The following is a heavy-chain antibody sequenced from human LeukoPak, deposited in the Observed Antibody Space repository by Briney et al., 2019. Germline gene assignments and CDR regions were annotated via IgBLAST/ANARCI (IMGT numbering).Heavy chain of an antibody. V-gene: IGHV4-61*02. D-gene: IGHD2-21*02. CDR3: ARLVGGDPV. CDR1: GDSISSGTYY. Sequence: SETLSLTCTVSGDSISSGTYYWNWIRQPAGKGLEWIGRIYTGGSTNYTPSLKSRVTMSVDTSKSQFSLKLTSVTAADTAVYYCARLVGGDPVWGHGTLVTVSS. CDR2: IYTGGST. J-gene: IGHJ4*01.